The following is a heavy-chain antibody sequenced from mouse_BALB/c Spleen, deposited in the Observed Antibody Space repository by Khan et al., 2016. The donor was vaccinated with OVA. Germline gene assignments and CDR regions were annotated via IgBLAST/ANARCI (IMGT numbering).Heavy chain of an antibody. CDR1: GYSFTGYF. J-gene: IGHJ2*01. D-gene: IGHD1-1*01. CDR3: TRIYRSDFDY. V-gene: IGHV1-20*02. CDR2: INPYIGEA. Sequence: VQLKQSGPELVRPGASVMISCKASGYSFTGYFMNWVMQSHGKSLEWIGRINPYIGEAFYNQRFKDKATLTVDESSSTAHMELRSLASEDSAVYYCTRIYRSDFDYWGQGTTLTVSS.